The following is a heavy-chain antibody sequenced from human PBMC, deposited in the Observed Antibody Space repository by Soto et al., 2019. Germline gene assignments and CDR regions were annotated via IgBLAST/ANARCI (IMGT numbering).Heavy chain of an antibody. J-gene: IGHJ5*02. Sequence: ASVKVSCKTSGYTFTDYDINWVRQATGQGLEWIGWMNPNSGETGYAQKFQGRVTMTRSASLSTAYLELSSLRSEDTAVYYCARVAVAARPRWYNWFDPWGQGTLVTVSS. CDR2: MNPNSGET. CDR3: ARVAVAARPRWYNWFDP. V-gene: IGHV1-8*01. D-gene: IGHD2-15*01. CDR1: GYTFTDYD.